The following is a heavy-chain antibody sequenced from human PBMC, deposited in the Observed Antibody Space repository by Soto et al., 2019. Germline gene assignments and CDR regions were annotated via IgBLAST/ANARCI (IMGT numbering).Heavy chain of an antibody. D-gene: IGHD6-13*01. CDR3: ARDLRAGLNYNCFGT. CDR2: ISSSGSYI. Sequence: GGSLRLSWGASGFTVSSYSMNWVRQAPGKGLEWRSSISSSGSYIYYAGSVKGRFTISREDGKNSLYLQRNSLRAQDTAPYSSARDLRAGLNYNCFGTRGQRPLVTVAS. J-gene: IGHJ5*02. V-gene: IGHV3-21*01. CDR1: GFTVSSYS.